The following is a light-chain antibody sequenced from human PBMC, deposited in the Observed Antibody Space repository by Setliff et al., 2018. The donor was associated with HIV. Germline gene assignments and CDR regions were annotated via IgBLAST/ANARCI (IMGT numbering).Light chain of an antibody. CDR3: SSYTSSSTLV. CDR1: SSDIAIYNF. J-gene: IGLJ1*01. CDR2: DVS. V-gene: IGLV2-14*03. Sequence: QCALTQPASVSGSPGQSITISCTGTSSDIAIYNFVSWYQHHPGKAPKLIIYDVSNRPSGVSNRFSGSKSGNTASLTISGLQAEDEADYYCSSYTSSSTLVFGTGTRSPS.